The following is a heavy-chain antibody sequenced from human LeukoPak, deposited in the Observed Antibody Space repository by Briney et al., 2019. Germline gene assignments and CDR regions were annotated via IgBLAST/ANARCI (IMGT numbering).Heavy chain of an antibody. CDR2: ISYDGSNK. V-gene: IGHV3-30-3*01. CDR1: GFTFSSYA. Sequence: PGGSLRLSCAAFGFTFSSYAMPWVRQAPGKGLEWVAVISYDGSNKYYADSVKGRFTISRDNSKNTLYLQMNSLRAEDTAVYYCARDQYYYDSSGYYHYYYYYGMDVWGQGTTVTVSS. J-gene: IGHJ6*02. CDR3: ARDQYYYDSSGYYHYYYYYGMDV. D-gene: IGHD3-22*01.